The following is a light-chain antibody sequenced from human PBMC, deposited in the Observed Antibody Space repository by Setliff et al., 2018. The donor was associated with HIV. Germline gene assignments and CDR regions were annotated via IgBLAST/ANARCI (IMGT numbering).Light chain of an antibody. CDR1: SSDVGGYDF. Sequence: QSALTQPASVSGSPGQSITISCIGTSSDVGGYDFVSWYQQRPGKAPKLVIYDVKDRPSGVSNRFSGSKSGNTASLTISGLQAEDEADYYCSSRIVSSALHVFGTGTKVTVL. V-gene: IGLV2-14*03. J-gene: IGLJ1*01. CDR3: SSRIVSSALHV. CDR2: DVK.